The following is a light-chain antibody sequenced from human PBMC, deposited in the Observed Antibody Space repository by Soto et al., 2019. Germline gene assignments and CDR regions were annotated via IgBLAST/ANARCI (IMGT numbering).Light chain of an antibody. CDR2: GAS. CDR3: QQYGSSPPT. J-gene: IGKJ2*01. CDR1: QSVRDSD. Sequence: EIVLTQSPGTLSLSPGERATLSCRASQSVRDSDLAWYQQKPGQAHRLLIYGASSRATGITDRFSGSGSGKDFPITISRVEPEDFAVYHCQQYGSSPPTFRQGTKLEIK. V-gene: IGKV3-20*01.